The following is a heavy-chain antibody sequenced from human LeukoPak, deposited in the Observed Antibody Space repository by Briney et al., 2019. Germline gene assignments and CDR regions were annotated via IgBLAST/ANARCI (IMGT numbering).Heavy chain of an antibody. D-gene: IGHD1-26*01. CDR1: GFTVSSNY. CDR3: ARDSIVGARDAFDI. V-gene: IGHV3-66*02. Sequence: GGSLRLSCAASGFTVSSNYMSWVRQAPGKGLEWVSVIYSGGSTYYADSVKGRFTISRDKSKNALYLQMNSLRAEDTAVYYCARDSIVGARDAFDIWGQGTMVTVSS. J-gene: IGHJ3*02. CDR2: IYSGGST.